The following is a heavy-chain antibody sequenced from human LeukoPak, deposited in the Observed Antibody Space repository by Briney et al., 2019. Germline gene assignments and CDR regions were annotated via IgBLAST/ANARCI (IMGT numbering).Heavy chain of an antibody. D-gene: IGHD3-10*01. CDR1: GFTFSSYW. J-gene: IGHJ4*02. CDR3: AKDVLGELNSVLIDY. V-gene: IGHV3-7*03. Sequence: PGGSLRLSCAASGFTFSSYWMSWVRQAPGKGLEWVANIKQDGSEKYYVDSVKGRFTISRDNAKNSLYLQMNSLRAEDTALYYCAKDVLGELNSVLIDYWGQGTLVTVSS. CDR2: IKQDGSEK.